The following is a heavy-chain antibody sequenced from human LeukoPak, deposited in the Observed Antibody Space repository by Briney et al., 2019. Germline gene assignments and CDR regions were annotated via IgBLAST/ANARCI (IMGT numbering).Heavy chain of an antibody. J-gene: IGHJ4*02. CDR1: GFTLSDYY. CDR3: ARRRVFIDY. CDR2: SSSIGTTI. Sequence: AGGSLRLSCAASGFTLSDYYMSWIRQAPGKGLEWVSYSSSIGTTIYYADSVKGRFALSRDNAKNSLYLQMNSLRAEDTAVYYCARRRVFIDYWGQGTLVSVSS. V-gene: IGHV3-11*01.